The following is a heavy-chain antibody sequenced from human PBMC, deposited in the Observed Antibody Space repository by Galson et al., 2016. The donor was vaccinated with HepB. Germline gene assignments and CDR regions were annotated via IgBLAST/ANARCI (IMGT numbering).Heavy chain of an antibody. V-gene: IGHV1-18*04. J-gene: IGHJ4*02. CDR3: ATSDFWSRYWTFDF. Sequence: SVKVSCKASGYTFSNCVINWVRQAPGQGLEWMGRISVFNGNTNYIKKFQGRISMTTDTSTNIVYTELRNLRSDDSAVYYCATSDFWSRYWTFDFWGQGTQVTVSS. CDR2: ISVFNGNT. CDR1: GYTFSNCV. D-gene: IGHD3-3*01.